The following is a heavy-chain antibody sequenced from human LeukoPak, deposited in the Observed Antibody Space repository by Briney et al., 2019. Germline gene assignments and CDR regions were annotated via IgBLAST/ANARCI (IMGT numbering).Heavy chain of an antibody. CDR1: GFTFTGYY. CDR3: ARLAVAGQSFDP. CDR2: INPNSGGT. Sequence: ASVKVSCKASGFTFTGYYMHWVRQAPGQGLEWMGWINPNSGGTNYAQKFQGRVTMTRDTSITTAYMELTSLRSDDTAVYYCARLAVAGQSFDPWGQGTLVTVSS. J-gene: IGHJ5*02. D-gene: IGHD6-19*01. V-gene: IGHV1-2*02.